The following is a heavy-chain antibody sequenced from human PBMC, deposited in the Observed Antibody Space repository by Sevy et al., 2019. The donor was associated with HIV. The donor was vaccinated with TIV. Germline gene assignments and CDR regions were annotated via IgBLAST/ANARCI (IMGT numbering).Heavy chain of an antibody. J-gene: IGHJ5*02. V-gene: IGHV3-20*04. CDR3: ARSGDDSSGFYYWWFDP. Sequence: GGSLRLSCAASGFTFDDYGMSWVRQAPGKGLEWVSGINWNGGSISYADSVRGRFTISRDNAKNSLYLQMNSLRAEDTASYYCARSGDDSSGFYYWWFDPWGQGTLVTVSS. CDR2: INWNGGSI. D-gene: IGHD3-22*01. CDR1: GFTFDDYG.